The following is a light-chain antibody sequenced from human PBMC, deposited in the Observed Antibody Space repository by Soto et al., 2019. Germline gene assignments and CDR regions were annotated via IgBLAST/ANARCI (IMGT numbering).Light chain of an antibody. J-gene: IGKJ1*01. CDR1: QSIGTW. CDR3: QQSYSTSWT. CDR2: DAS. V-gene: IGKV1-5*01. Sequence: DIQMTQSPSTLSASVGDRVTITCRASQSIGTWLAWYQQKAGKAPNLLIYDASTLESGVPSRFSGSGSGTEFALTISSLQPDDVATYYCQQSYSTSWTSGQGTKVDIK.